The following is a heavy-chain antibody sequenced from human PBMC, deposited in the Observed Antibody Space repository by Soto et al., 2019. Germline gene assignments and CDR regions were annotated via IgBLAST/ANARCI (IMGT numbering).Heavy chain of an antibody. CDR1: GFTFSDHY. Sequence: PGGSLRLSCAASGFTFSDHYMDWVRQAPGKGLEWVGRTRNRANSYTTEYAASVRGRFTISRDDSKNSLYLQMNSLKTEDTAVYYCARGPSALNHYYYGMDVWGQGTTVTVSS. CDR2: TRNRANSYTT. V-gene: IGHV3-72*01. CDR3: ARGPSALNHYYYGMDV. J-gene: IGHJ6*02.